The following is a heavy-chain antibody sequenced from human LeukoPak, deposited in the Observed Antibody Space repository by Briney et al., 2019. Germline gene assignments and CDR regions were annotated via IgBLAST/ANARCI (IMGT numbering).Heavy chain of an antibody. Sequence: GRSLTLSCAPSGFTLSSHGMHWVRQPPGKGLEGVAAISYDGRNKYYPDSVKGRFTISRDNTKNTLYLQMNSLRTEDTAVYHCAKELEDTARSYYFDYWGQGTLATVSS. CDR2: ISYDGRNK. D-gene: IGHD5-18*01. V-gene: IGHV3-30*18. CDR3: AKELEDTARSYYFDY. J-gene: IGHJ4*02. CDR1: GFTLSSHG.